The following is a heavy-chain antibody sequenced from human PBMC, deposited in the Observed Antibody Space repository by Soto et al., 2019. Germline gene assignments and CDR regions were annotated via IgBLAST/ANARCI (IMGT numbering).Heavy chain of an antibody. CDR1: GFTFSSNW. J-gene: IGHJ4*02. CDR2: IKQDGSEK. CDR3: ARDTRYYDSSGYIDY. D-gene: IGHD3-22*01. Sequence: LRLSCAASGFTFSSNWMSWVRQAPGKGLEWVANIKQDGSEKYYVDSVKGRFTISRDNAKNSLYLQMNSLRAEDTAVYYCARDTRYYDSSGYIDYWGQGTLVTVPQ. V-gene: IGHV3-7*04.